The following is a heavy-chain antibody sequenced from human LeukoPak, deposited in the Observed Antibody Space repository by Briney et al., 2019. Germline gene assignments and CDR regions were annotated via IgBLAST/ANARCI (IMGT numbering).Heavy chain of an antibody. J-gene: IGHJ6*02. CDR1: SGSISSASYY. CDR3: ASVWNYGPTIYYYYGMDV. D-gene: IGHD1-7*01. V-gene: IGHV4-39*01. CDR2: IYYSGST. Sequence: PSETLSLTCTVSSGSISSASYYWGWIRQPPGKGLEWIGSIYYSGSTYYNPSLKSRVTISVDTSKNQFSLKLSSVTAADTAVYYCASVWNYGPTIYYYYGMDVWGQGTTVTVSS.